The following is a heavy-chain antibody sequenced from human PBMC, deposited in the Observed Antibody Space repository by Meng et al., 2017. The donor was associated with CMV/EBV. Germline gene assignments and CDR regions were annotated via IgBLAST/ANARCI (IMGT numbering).Heavy chain of an antibody. V-gene: IGHV3-21*01. CDR3: TRLYYDSKEEVY. CDR1: GFTFSSDS. D-gene: IGHD3-22*01. J-gene: IGHJ4*02. Sequence: GESLMISCAASGFTFSSDSMNWVRQAPGKGLEWVSSISSSSSSIYYADSVKGRFTNSRDNAKNSLYLQMNSMRADDTAVYYCTRLYYDSKEEVYWGQGTLVTVSS. CDR2: ISSSSSSI.